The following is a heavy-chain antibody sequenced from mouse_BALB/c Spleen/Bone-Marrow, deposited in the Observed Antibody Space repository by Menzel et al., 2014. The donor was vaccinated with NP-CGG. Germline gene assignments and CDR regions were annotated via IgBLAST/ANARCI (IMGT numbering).Heavy chain of an antibody. CDR3: TREGYYGSSYVDY. CDR1: GYTFTSYW. Sequence: QVQLQQSGAELVRPGASVKLSCKASGYTFTSYWINWVKQRPGQGLEWIGNIYPSDSYTNYNQKFKDKATSTVDKSSSTAYMQLSNPTSEDSAVYYCTREGYYGSSYVDYWGQGTPLTVSS. CDR2: IYPSDSYT. D-gene: IGHD1-1*01. V-gene: IGHV1-69*02. J-gene: IGHJ2*01.